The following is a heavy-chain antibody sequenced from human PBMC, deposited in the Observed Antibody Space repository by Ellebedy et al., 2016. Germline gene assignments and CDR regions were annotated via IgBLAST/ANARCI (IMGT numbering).Heavy chain of an antibody. CDR1: GFTFSSYA. CDR3: ARPGGYSSGWYSGGAGYSDY. D-gene: IGHD6-19*01. J-gene: IGHJ4*02. Sequence: GGSLRLSCAASGFTFSSYAMHWVRQAPGKGLEWVAVISYDGSNKYYADSVKGRFTISRDNSKNTLYLQMNSLRAEDTAVYYCARPGGYSSGWYSGGAGYSDYWGQGTLVTVSS. V-gene: IGHV3-30-3*01. CDR2: ISYDGSNK.